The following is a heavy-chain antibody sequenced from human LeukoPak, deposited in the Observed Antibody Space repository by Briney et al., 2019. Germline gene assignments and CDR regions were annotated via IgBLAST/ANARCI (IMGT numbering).Heavy chain of an antibody. V-gene: IGHV4-61*02. CDR2: IYTSGST. D-gene: IGHD6-25*01. CDR3: ARVNTQGLRKVGYFDY. J-gene: IGHJ4*02. CDR1: GGSISSGSYY. Sequence: SETLSLTCTASGGSISSGSYYWSWIRQPAGKGLEWIGRIYTSGSTNYNPSLKSRVTISVDTSKNQFSLKLSSVTAADTAVYYCARVNTQGLRKVGYFDYWGQGTLVTVSS.